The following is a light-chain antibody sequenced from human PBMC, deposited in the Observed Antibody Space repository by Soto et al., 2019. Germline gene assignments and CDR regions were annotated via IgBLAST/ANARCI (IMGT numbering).Light chain of an antibody. Sequence: DIQMKHSPSALSASVGDRGTITCLASQSIRSWLAWYQQKSGKAPILLIYKASSLESGGPSKFTGSGSGTEFTLTISSLQPDDFATYYCQQYNIYSETFGHGTKV. CDR3: QQYNIYSET. CDR1: QSIRSW. V-gene: IGKV1-5*03. CDR2: KAS. J-gene: IGKJ1*01.